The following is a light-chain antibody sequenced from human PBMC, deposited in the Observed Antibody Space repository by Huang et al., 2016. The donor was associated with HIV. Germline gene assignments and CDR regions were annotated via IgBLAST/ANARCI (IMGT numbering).Light chain of an antibody. CDR2: GAS. CDR1: QSVSNN. J-gene: IGKJ1*01. V-gene: IGKV3-15*01. Sequence: EIVMTQSPATLSVSPRVRATLSCRASQSVSNNLAWYQQKPGQAPRLLIYGASTRATGIPARFSGSGSGTEFTLTISSLQSEDFAVYYCQQYNNWPPWTFGQGTKVEIK. CDR3: QQYNNWPPWT.